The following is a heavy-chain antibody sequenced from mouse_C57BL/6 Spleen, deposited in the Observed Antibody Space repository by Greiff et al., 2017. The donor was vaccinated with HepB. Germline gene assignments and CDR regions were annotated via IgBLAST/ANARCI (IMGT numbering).Heavy chain of an antibody. V-gene: IGHV5-15*04. J-gene: IGHJ4*01. CDR3: ARTPGNSYGGYYAIGY. CDR1: GFTFSDYG. CDR2: ISNLAYSI. Sequence: EVMLVESGGGLVQPGGSLKLSCAASGFTFSDYGMAWVRQAPRKGPEWVAFISNLAYSIYYADTVTGRFTISRENAKKTLYLEMRSLRSEETAMYYCARTPGNSYGGYYAIGYWGQGTSVTVSS. D-gene: IGHD1-1*01.